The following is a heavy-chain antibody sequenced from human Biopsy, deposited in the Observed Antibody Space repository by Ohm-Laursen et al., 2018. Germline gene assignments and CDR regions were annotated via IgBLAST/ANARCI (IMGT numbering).Heavy chain of an antibody. CDR3: ARGSNEYGGLYFPH. D-gene: IGHD4-23*01. Sequence: LSLPCTVSGGSFTDHSWTWIRQPPGKGLAWIGHISHTGYTSYKSSLKSRVTISLDTSRKHFSLRLTSLAAADTAVYYCARGSNEYGGLYFPHWGQGTLVTVSS. CDR2: ISHTGYT. CDR1: GGSFTDHS. J-gene: IGHJ1*01. V-gene: IGHV4-59*11.